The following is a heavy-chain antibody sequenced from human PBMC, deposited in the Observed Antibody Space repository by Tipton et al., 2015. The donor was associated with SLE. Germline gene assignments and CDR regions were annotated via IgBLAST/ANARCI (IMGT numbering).Heavy chain of an antibody. CDR1: GFTFSSYS. D-gene: IGHD5-24*01. J-gene: IGHJ3*02. CDR2: ISSSSSYI. V-gene: IGHV3-21*01. Sequence: GSLRLSCAASGFTFSSYSMNWVRQAPGKGLEWVSSISSSSSYIYYADSVKGRFTISRDNAKNSLYLQMNSLRAEDTAVYYCARGSRRDGYNSPDAFDIWGQGTMVTVSS. CDR3: ARGSRRDGYNSPDAFDI.